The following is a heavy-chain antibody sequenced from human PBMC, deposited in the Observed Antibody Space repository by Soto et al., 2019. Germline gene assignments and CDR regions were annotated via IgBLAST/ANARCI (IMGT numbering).Heavy chain of an antibody. CDR1: GGTFSSYA. Sequence: GASVKVSCKASGGTFSSYAISWVRQAPGQRLEWMGGIIPIFGTANYAQKFQGRVTITADESTSTAYMELSSLRSEDTAVYYCASPTKPLYYYYGMDVWGQGTTVTVSS. D-gene: IGHD1-1*01. J-gene: IGHJ6*02. CDR3: ASPTKPLYYYYGMDV. V-gene: IGHV1-69*13. CDR2: IIPIFGTA.